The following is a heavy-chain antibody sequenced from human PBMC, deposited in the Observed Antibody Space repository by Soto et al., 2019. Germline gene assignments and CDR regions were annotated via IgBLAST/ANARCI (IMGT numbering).Heavy chain of an antibody. V-gene: IGHV4-38-2*02. J-gene: IGHJ4*02. CDR3: ARAKVGTTFFDN. D-gene: IGHD1-1*01. Sequence: SETLSLTCSVSGFAISRGYYWSWVRQPPGKGLEWIGSIYPSVSSYHNPSLATRLRLSIDTSKNQFTLNLTSVTAADTALYFCARAKVGTTFFDNWGQGIQVTVSS. CDR1: GFAISRGYY. CDR2: IYPSVSS.